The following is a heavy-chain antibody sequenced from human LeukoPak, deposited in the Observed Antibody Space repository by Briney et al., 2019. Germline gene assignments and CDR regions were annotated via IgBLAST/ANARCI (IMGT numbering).Heavy chain of an antibody. V-gene: IGHV3-64*01. Sequence: GGSLRLSCAASGFTFSNYAMHWVRQAPGKGLEYVSAISSNGGSTYYANSVKGRFTISRDNSKNTLYLQMGSLRAEDMAVYYCARAWIYSGYVSFDYWGQGTLVTVSS. J-gene: IGHJ4*02. D-gene: IGHD5-12*01. CDR1: GFTFSNYA. CDR2: ISSNGGST. CDR3: ARAWIYSGYVSFDY.